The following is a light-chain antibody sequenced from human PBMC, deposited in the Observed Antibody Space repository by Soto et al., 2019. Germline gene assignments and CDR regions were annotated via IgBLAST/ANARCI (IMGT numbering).Light chain of an antibody. J-gene: IGKJ5*01. CDR1: QSLSSY. CDR3: QQRNNWPFT. CDR2: DAS. V-gene: IGKV3-11*01. Sequence: ETLLTQSPSTLSLFPGERATLSCRARQSLSSYLAWYQQKPGQAPRLLIYDASNRATGIPARFSGSGSGTDFTLTISSLAPEDFAVYYCQQRNNWPFTFGQGTRLEIK.